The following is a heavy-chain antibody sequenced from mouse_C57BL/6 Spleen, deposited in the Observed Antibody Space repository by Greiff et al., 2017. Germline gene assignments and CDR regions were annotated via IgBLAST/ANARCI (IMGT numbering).Heavy chain of an antibody. J-gene: IGHJ4*01. CDR3: ARGGGYQFPYYAMDY. CDR1: GYSITSGYD. Sequence: EVKLMESGPGMVKPSQSLSLTCTVTGYSITSGYDWHWIRPFPGNKLEWMGYISYSGSTNYNPSLKSRISITPDTSKNHFFLKLNSVTTEDTATYYCARGGGYQFPYYAMDYWGQGTSVTVSS. CDR2: ISYSGST. V-gene: IGHV3-1*01. D-gene: IGHD2-2*01.